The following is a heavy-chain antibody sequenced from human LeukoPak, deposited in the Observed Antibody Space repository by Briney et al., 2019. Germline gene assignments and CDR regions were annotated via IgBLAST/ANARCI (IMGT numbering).Heavy chain of an antibody. Sequence: SETLSLTCAVYGGSFSGYYWSWIRQPPGKGLEWIGEINHSGSTNYNPSLKSRVTISVDTSKNQFSLKLSSVTAADTAVYYCAREPNGGISGLIDYWGQGTLVTVSS. CDR2: INHSGST. D-gene: IGHD2-15*01. CDR1: GGSFSGYY. V-gene: IGHV4-34*01. J-gene: IGHJ4*02. CDR3: AREPNGGISGLIDY.